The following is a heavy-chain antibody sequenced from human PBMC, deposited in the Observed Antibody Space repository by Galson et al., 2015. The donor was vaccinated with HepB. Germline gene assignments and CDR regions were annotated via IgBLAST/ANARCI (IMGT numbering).Heavy chain of an antibody. CDR1: GFTFSSYA. CDR2: ISYDGSNK. J-gene: IGHJ5*02. CDR3: AGGSGSYPHPLNWFDP. Sequence: SLRLSCAASGFTFSSYAMHWVRQAPGKGLEWVAVISYDGSNKYYADSVKGRFTISRDNSKNTLYLQMNSLRAEDTAVYYCAGGSGSYPHPLNWFDPWGQGTLVTVSS. D-gene: IGHD3-10*01. V-gene: IGHV3-30*04.